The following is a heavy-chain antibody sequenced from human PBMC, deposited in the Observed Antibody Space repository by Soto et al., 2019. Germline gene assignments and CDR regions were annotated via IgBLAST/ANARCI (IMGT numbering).Heavy chain of an antibody. D-gene: IGHD6-19*01. CDR1: GFTFSSYW. Sequence: GGSLRLSCAASGFTFSSYWMHWVRQAPGKGLVWVSRINSDGSSTFYADSVKGRFTISRDNAENTLSLQMNSLRAEDTAVYYCARPGMAVASAGIRSYYYYMDVWGKGTTVTVSS. CDR3: ARPGMAVASAGIRSYYYYMDV. V-gene: IGHV3-74*01. J-gene: IGHJ6*03. CDR2: INSDGSST.